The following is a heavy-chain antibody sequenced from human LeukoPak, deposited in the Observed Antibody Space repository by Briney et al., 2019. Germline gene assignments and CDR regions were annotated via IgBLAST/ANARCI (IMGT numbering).Heavy chain of an antibody. Sequence: PSETLSLTCAVYGGSFSGYYWSWIRQPPGKGLEWIGEINHSGSTNYNPSLKSRVTISVDTSKNQFSLKLSSVTAADTAVYYCARGGRWIQLWPRGYFDYWGQGTLVTVSS. CDR3: ARGGRWIQLWPRGYFDY. V-gene: IGHV4-34*01. CDR1: GGSFSGYY. J-gene: IGHJ4*02. D-gene: IGHD5-18*01. CDR2: INHSGST.